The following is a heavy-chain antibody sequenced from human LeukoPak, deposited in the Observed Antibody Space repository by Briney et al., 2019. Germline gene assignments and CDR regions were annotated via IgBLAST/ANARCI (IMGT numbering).Heavy chain of an antibody. V-gene: IGHV3-30-3*01. D-gene: IGHD2-2*01. J-gene: IGHJ6*03. CDR1: GFTFSSYA. CDR3: ARKGGYCSSTSCSIGVDYYYYMDV. Sequence: GGSLRLSCAASGFTFSSYAMHWVRQAPGKGLEWVAVISYDGSNKYYADSVKGRFTISRDNSKNTLYLQMNSLRAEDTAVYYCARKGGYCSSTSCSIGVDYYYYMDVWGKGTTVTVSS. CDR2: ISYDGSNK.